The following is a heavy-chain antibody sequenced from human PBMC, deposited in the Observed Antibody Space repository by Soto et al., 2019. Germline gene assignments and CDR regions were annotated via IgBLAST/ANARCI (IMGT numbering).Heavy chain of an antibody. D-gene: IGHD6-19*01. CDR1: GFTFSNYA. J-gene: IGHJ4*02. CDR2: ISGSGGST. V-gene: IGHV3-23*01. Sequence: EVQLLESGGGLVQPGGSLRLSCAASGFTFSNYAMNWVRQAPGKGLEWVSVISGSGGSTYYADSVKGRFTISRDNSKNTLYLQMNSLRAEDTAVYYCARRSSGWYFDYWGQGTLVTVS. CDR3: ARRSSGWYFDY.